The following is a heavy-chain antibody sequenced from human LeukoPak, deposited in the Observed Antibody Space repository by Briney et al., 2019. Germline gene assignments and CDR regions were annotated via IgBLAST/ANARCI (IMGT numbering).Heavy chain of an antibody. D-gene: IGHD4-17*01. CDR2: INSNSGGT. V-gene: IGHV1-2*02. CDR3: ARVSYGDYIDY. Sequence: ASVKVSCKASGYTFTDYYMHWVRQAPGQGLEWMGWINSNSGGTNYAQKFQGRVTMTRDTSTSTVYMELSSLRSEDTAVYYCARVSYGDYIDYWGQGTLVTVSS. J-gene: IGHJ4*02. CDR1: GYTFTDYY.